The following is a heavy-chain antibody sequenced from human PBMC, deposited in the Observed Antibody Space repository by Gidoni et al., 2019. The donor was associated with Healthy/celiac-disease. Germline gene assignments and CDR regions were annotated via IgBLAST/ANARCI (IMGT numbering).Heavy chain of an antibody. D-gene: IGHD4-17*01. V-gene: IGHV4-31*03. J-gene: IGHJ4*02. Sequence: QVQLQESGPGLVKPSQTLSLTCTVSGGPISSGGYYWSWIRQHPGKGLEWIGYIYYSGSTYYNPSLKSRVTISVDTSKNQFSLKLSSVTAADTAVYYCARGHHDYGDISDYWGQGTLVTVSS. CDR3: ARGHHDYGDISDY. CDR2: IYYSGST. CDR1: GGPISSGGYY.